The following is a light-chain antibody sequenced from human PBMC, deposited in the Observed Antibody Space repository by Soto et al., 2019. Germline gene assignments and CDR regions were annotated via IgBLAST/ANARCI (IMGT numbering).Light chain of an antibody. J-gene: IGKJ1*01. CDR3: QQYNGWPWT. Sequence: EIMLAQTPAALSGAGGERITLSCRATQTIGNKLAWYLQRPGQAPRLLMYGASTRATDIPARISGSGSGTEFTLACAGLQSEDFAVYYCQQYNGWPWTFGLGTKVDIK. CDR1: QTIGNK. V-gene: IGKV3-15*01. CDR2: GAS.